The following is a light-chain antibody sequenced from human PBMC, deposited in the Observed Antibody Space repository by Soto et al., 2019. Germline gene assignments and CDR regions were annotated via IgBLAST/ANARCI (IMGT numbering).Light chain of an antibody. V-gene: IGKV3D-15*01. CDR3: QQYNNWPTWT. J-gene: IGKJ1*01. CDR1: QSVSSN. Sequence: EILLTQSPATLSVSPGERATLSCRASQSVSSNLVWYQQKPGQAPRLIIYGASNRANGIPARFSGSGSGTEFILTISSLQSEDFAFYYCQQYNNWPTWTFGQGTKVDIK. CDR2: GAS.